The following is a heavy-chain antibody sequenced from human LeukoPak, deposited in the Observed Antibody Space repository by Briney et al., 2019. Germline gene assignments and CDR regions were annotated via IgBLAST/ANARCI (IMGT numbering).Heavy chain of an antibody. CDR1: GGSFSGYY. V-gene: IGHV4-34*01. J-gene: IGHJ4*02. D-gene: IGHD2-15*01. CDR2: INHSGST. CDR3: ASISCSGGSCYPTDY. Sequence: SETLTLTCAVDGGSFSGYYWSWIRQPPGKGLEWIGEINHSGSTNYNPSLKSRVTISVDTSKNQFSLKLSSVTAADTAVYYCASISCSGGSCYPTDYWGQGTLVTVSS.